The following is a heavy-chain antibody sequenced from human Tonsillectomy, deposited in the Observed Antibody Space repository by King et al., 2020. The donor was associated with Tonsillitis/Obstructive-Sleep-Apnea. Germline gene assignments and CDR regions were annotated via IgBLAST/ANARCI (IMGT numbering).Heavy chain of an antibody. CDR1: GGSISSSSYY. CDR3: ASGVLRGYSYGYGY. V-gene: IGHV4-39*01. J-gene: IGHJ4*02. CDR2: IYYSGST. Sequence: QLQESGPGLVKPSETLSLTCTVSGGSISSSSYYWGWIRQPPGKGLEWIGSIYYSGSTYYNPSLKSRVTISVDTSKNQFPLKLSSVTAADTAVYYCASGVLRGYSYGYGYWGQGTLVTVSS. D-gene: IGHD5-18*01.